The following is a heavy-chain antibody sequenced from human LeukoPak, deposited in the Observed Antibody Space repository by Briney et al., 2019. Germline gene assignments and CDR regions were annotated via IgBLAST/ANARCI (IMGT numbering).Heavy chain of an antibody. J-gene: IGHJ4*02. CDR2: ISTSGNST. CDR3: AKVSEQWLVRDSFDY. Sequence: PGGSLRLSCAASGFIFSSYAMSWVRQAPGKGLVWVSAISTSGNSTYYADSVKGRFTISGDNSKNTMYLQMNSLRAEDTAIYYCAKVSEQWLVRDSFDYWGQGTLVTVSS. D-gene: IGHD6-19*01. V-gene: IGHV3-23*01. CDR1: GFIFSSYA.